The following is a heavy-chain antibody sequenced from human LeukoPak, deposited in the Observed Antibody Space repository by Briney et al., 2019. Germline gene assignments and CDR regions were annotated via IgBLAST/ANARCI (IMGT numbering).Heavy chain of an antibody. V-gene: IGHV3-33*01. CDR3: ARANRDRYSGETPYYGMDV. Sequence: GGSLRLSCAASGFTFSSYGMHWVRQAPGKGLEWVAVIWYDGSNKYYADSVKGRFTISRVNSKNTLYLQMNSLRAEDTAVYYCARANRDRYSGETPYYGMDVWGQGTTVTVSS. D-gene: IGHD1-26*01. CDR2: IWYDGSNK. J-gene: IGHJ6*02. CDR1: GFTFSSYG.